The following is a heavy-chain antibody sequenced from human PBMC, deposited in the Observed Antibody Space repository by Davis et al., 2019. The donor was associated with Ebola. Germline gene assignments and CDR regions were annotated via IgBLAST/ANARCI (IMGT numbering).Heavy chain of an antibody. CDR3: TSAPDNIPSADPGY. Sequence: GESLKISCAAFRLSVTNTWMSWVRQAPGKGLEWVGRILGKGHGGAIDYAAPVKGRFTISRDDLKNTLYLQMDSLKPEDTALYYCTSAPDNIPSADPGYWGQGTLVTVSS. CDR1: RLSVTNTW. J-gene: IGHJ4*02. V-gene: IGHV3-15*01. D-gene: IGHD6-13*01. CDR2: ILGKGHGGAI.